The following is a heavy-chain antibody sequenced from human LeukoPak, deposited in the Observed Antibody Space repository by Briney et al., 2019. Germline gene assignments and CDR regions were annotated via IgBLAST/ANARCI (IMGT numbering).Heavy chain of an antibody. CDR2: ISSISTYI. Sequence: GGSLRLSCAASGFTFSSYSMNWVRQAPGKGLEWVSSISSISTYILYADSVKGRFTISRDNAKNSLYLQMNSMRVEDTAVYFCARFETVAATPFDFWGQGTLVTVSS. D-gene: IGHD6-19*01. CDR1: GFTFSSYS. J-gene: IGHJ4*02. CDR3: ARFETVAATPFDF. V-gene: IGHV3-21*01.